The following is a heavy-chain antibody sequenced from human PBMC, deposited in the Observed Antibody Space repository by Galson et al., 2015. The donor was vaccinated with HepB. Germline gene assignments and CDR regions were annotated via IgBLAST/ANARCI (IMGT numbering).Heavy chain of an antibody. D-gene: IGHD6-25*01. CDR2: NSGSGGSS. CDR1: GSTFSSNV. Sequence: SLRLSCADYGSTFSSNVMSWVRQAPGKGLEWVSSNSGSGGSSYYADSVKGRFTISRDNSKNTLYLQMSSLRAEDTAVYYCARGQRELEGQFGPWGQGTLVTVSS. J-gene: IGHJ5*02. V-gene: IGHV3-23*01. CDR3: ARGQRELEGQFGP.